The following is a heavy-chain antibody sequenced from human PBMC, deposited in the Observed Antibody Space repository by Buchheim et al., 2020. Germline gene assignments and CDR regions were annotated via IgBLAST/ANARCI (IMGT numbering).Heavy chain of an antibody. Sequence: QVQLVESGGGVVQPGRSLRLSCAASGFTFSSYAMHWVRQAPGKGLEWVAVISYDGSNKYYADSVKGRFTISRDNSKNKLYLQMNSLRAEDTAVYYCAVSIAAAAAFDYWGQGT. D-gene: IGHD6-13*01. CDR2: ISYDGSNK. J-gene: IGHJ4*02. CDR3: AVSIAAAAAFDY. CDR1: GFTFSSYA. V-gene: IGHV3-30*04.